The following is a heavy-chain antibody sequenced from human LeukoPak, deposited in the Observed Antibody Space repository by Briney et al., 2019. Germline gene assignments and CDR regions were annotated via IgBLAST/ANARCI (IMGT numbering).Heavy chain of an antibody. CDR2: ICGNGGTT. J-gene: IGHJ4*02. D-gene: IGHD2-15*01. V-gene: IGHV3-23*01. CDR1: GFSFRSYT. CDR3: AKGSSDGCYSPVDY. Sequence: GGSLRLSCVASGFSFRSYTMNWVRQAPGKGLEWVSVICGNGGTTYYADSVKGRFTISRDNSKNTLSLQMNSLRAEDTAVYYCAKGSSDGCYSPVDYWGQGTRVTVSS.